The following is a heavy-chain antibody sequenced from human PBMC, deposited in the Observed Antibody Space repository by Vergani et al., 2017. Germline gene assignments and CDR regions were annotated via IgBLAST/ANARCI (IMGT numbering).Heavy chain of an antibody. J-gene: IGHJ5*02. V-gene: IGHV4-59*01. CDR2: IYYSGST. CDR3: AREASIAARPGNWFDP. CDR1: GGSISSYY. Sequence: QVQLQESGPGLVKPSETLSLTCTVSGGSISSYYWSWIRQPPGEGLEWIGYIYYSGSTNYNPSLKSRCTISVDTSKNQFSLKLSSVTAADTAVYYCAREASIAARPGNWFDPWGQGTLVTVSS. D-gene: IGHD6-6*01.